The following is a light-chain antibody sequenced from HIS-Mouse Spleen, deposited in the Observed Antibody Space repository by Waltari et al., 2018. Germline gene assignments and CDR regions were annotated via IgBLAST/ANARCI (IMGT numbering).Light chain of an antibody. CDR1: ALPKKY. V-gene: IGLV3-10*01. CDR2: QDS. J-gene: IGLJ1*01. CDR3: YSTDSSGNHYV. Sequence: SYELTQPPSVSVSPGQTARITCSGDALPKKYAYWYQQKSGQAPVLVISQDSKRPAGIPERFACSSSGTMATLTISGAQVEDEADYYCYSTDSSGNHYVFGTGTKVTVL.